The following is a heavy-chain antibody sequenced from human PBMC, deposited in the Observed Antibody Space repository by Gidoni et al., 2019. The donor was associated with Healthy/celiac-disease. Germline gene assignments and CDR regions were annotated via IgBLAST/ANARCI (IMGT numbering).Heavy chain of an antibody. Sequence: QVQLVQSGAEVKKPGAAVKVSCKASRYTFTGYYMHWVRQAPGQGLEWMGWINPNSGGTNYAQKFQGRVTMTRDMSISTAYMELSRLRSDDTAVYYCARQNYGDYGETNWFDPWGQGTLVTVSS. J-gene: IGHJ5*02. V-gene: IGHV1-2*02. CDR1: RYTFTGYY. CDR2: INPNSGGT. D-gene: IGHD4-17*01. CDR3: ARQNYGDYGETNWFDP.